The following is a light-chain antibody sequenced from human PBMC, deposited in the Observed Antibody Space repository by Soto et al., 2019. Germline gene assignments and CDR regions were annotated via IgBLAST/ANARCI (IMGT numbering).Light chain of an antibody. Sequence: EIVLTQSRATLSLSPGERSTLSCMAIQSVSYYLAWYQQKPCQAPRLLIYDPSNRATGIPARFSGSGSGTDFTLTISSLEPDDSAVYYCQQRRNWPPITFGQGTRLEIK. J-gene: IGKJ5*01. CDR1: QSVSYY. CDR3: QQRRNWPPIT. V-gene: IGKV3-11*01. CDR2: DPS.